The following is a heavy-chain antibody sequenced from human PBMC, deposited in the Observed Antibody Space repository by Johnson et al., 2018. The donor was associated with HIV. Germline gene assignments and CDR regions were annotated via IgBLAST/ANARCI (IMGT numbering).Heavy chain of an antibody. V-gene: IGHV3-20*04. J-gene: IGHJ3*02. Sequence: VQLVESGGGVVQPGRSLRLSCVASGFTFDDYGMSWVRQAPGKGLEWVSGIKWNGGSTYYADSVKGRFTISRDNSKNTLYLQMNSLRAEDTAVYYCVYPIATTAFEAFDIWGRGTMVTVSS. CDR2: IKWNGGST. CDR1: GFTFDDYG. CDR3: VYPIATTAFEAFDI. D-gene: IGHD6-13*01.